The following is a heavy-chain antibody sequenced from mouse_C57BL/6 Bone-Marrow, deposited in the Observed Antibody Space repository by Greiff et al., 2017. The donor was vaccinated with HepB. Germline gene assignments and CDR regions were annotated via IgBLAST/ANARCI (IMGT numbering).Heavy chain of an antibody. Sequence: QVQLQQSGAELVRPGASVKLSCKASGYTFTDYYINWVKQRPGQGLEWIARIYPGSGNTYYNEKFKGKATLTAEKSSSTAYMQLSSLTSEDSAVYFCASEFITTVGYYAMDYWGQGTSVTVSS. J-gene: IGHJ4*01. CDR1: GYTFTDYY. D-gene: IGHD1-1*01. V-gene: IGHV1-76*01. CDR2: IYPGSGNT. CDR3: ASEFITTVGYYAMDY.